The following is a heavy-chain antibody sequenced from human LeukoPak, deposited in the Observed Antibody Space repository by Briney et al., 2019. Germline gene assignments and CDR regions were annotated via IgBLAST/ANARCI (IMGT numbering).Heavy chain of an antibody. D-gene: IGHD3-10*01. CDR1: GGSFSGYY. CDR3: ATGITMVRGDTFDI. V-gene: IGHV4-34*01. J-gene: IGHJ3*02. CDR2: INHSGST. Sequence: PSETLSLTCAVYGGSFSGYYWSWIRQPPGKGLEWFGEINHSGSTNYNPSLKSRVTISVDTSKNQFSLKLSSVTAADTAVYYCATGITMVRGDTFDIWGQGTMVTVSS.